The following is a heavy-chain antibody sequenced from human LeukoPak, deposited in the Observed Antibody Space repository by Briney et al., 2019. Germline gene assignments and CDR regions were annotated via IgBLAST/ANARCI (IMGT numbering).Heavy chain of an antibody. D-gene: IGHD6-13*01. CDR1: GGSMSRCGSH. J-gene: IGHJ4*02. Sequence: PSEYLDLPCTVAGGSMSRCGSHWWSNHQPQGKGLEWIGYIYYSGSTYYNPSLKSRVTISVDTSKNQFSLKLSSVTAADTAVYYCARVLEYSSSCFDYWGQGTLVTVSS. V-gene: IGHV4-30-4*01. CDR2: IYYSGST. CDR3: ARVLEYSSSCFDY.